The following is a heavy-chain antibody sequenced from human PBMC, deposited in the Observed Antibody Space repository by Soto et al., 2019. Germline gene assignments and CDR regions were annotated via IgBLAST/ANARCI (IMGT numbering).Heavy chain of an antibody. CDR2: ISYDGATQ. Sequence: GGSLRLSCEVSGLTFNTSGMHWVRQAPGKGLEWLAVISYDGATQYYGDTVNGRFTISRDNAKNTLYLQMNSLRAEDTAVYYCARRGQTGTKPFDYWGQGTLVTVSS. J-gene: IGHJ4*02. CDR1: GLTFNTSG. V-gene: IGHV3-30*03. CDR3: ARRGQTGTKPFDY. D-gene: IGHD1-7*01.